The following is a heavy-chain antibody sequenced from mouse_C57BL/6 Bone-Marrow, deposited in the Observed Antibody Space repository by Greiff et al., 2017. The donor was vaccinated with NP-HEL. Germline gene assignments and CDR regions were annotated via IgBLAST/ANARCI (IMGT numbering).Heavy chain of an antibody. Sequence: QVQLKQSGAELARPGASVKLSCKASGYTFTSYGISWVKQRPGQGLEWIGEIYPRSGNTYYNEQFKGKATLTADKSSSTAYMELRILTSEDSAVYFCARCYYYAMDYWGQGTSVTVAS. CDR2: IYPRSGNT. J-gene: IGHJ4*01. CDR3: ARCYYYAMDY. V-gene: IGHV1-81*01. CDR1: GYTFTSYG.